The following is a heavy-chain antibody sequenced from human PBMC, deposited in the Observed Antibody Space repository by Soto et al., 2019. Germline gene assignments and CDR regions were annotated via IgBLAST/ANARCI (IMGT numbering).Heavy chain of an antibody. V-gene: IGHV3-23*01. Sequence: EVQLLESGGGLVQPGGSLRLSCAASGFTFSSYAMSWVRQAPGKGLEWVSTISGSGGTTYYADSVKGRFTISSNNSKNPLYLQMNSLRGDDTAVYYCAKDRYDSSGYFFNDYWGQGTLVTVSP. CDR1: GFTFSSYA. CDR3: AKDRYDSSGYFFNDY. D-gene: IGHD3-22*01. CDR2: ISGSGGTT. J-gene: IGHJ4*02.